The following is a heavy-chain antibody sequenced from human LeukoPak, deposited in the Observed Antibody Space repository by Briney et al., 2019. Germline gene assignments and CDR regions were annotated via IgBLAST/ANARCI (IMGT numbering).Heavy chain of an antibody. V-gene: IGHV3-7*01. CDR2: IKQDGSEK. J-gene: IGHJ3*02. CDR3: AGVWVDTAMVRRSELETRYRNDAFDI. Sequence: PGGSLRLSCAASGFSVSSNYMSWVRQAPGKGLEWVANIKQDGSEKYYVGSVKGRFTISRDNAKNSLYLQMNSLRAEDTAVYYCAGVWVDTAMVRRSELETRYRNDAFDIWGQGTMVTVSS. CDR1: GFSVSSNY. D-gene: IGHD5-18*01.